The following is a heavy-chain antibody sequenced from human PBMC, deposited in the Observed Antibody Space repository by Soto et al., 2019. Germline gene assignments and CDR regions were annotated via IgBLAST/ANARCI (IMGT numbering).Heavy chain of an antibody. CDR3: AREEGGSGSSFDF. D-gene: IGHD1-26*01. Sequence: QVQLVQSGAEVKKPGASVKVSCRASGYNFRDFAVHWVRQAPGQRLEWMGIINPGNGNTKYSQKLHNRVSFTGDTAANTVHMELTGLTPADTAMYHCAREEGGSGSSFDFWGQGTLVTVSS. V-gene: IGHV1-3*01. J-gene: IGHJ4*02. CDR1: GYNFRDFA. CDR2: INPGNGNT.